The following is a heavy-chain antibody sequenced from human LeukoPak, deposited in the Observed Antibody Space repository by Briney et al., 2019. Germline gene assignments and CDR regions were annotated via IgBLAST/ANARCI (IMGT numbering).Heavy chain of an antibody. D-gene: IGHD3-10*01. CDR3: ARGEEHGSGTVHFDY. J-gene: IGHJ4*02. CDR2: IYHGGST. V-gene: IGHV4-4*02. Sequence: SETLSLTCAVSGASISSSHWRSWVRQPPRKGLEWVGEIYHGGSTNCNPSLKGRVTIPVDRSNNQFSLRRTSVTAADTAVYYCARGEEHGSGTVHFDYWGQGTLVTVSS. CDR1: GASISSSHW.